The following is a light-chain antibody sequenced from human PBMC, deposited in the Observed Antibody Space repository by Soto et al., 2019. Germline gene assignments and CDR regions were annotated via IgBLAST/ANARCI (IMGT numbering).Light chain of an antibody. Sequence: EVVMTQSPATLSVSPGERTSLSCRASQSVGSNLGWYQQKPGQAPRLLIYRASTRATGIPARFSGSGSGTDSTLTISSLQSEDIAVYYCQQYAKWPLTFGGGTKVEIK. J-gene: IGKJ4*01. CDR2: RAS. CDR1: QSVGSN. V-gene: IGKV3-15*01. CDR3: QQYAKWPLT.